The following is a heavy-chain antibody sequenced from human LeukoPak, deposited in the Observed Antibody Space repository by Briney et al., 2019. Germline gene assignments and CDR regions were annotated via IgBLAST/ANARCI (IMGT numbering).Heavy chain of an antibody. V-gene: IGHV6-1*01. Sequence: SQTLSLTFAISGDSVSSNSATYNWIRQSPSRGLEWLGRTYYRSKWYTHYAISVKSRMTINPDTSKNQFSLQLNSVTPDDTAVYYCGRGFGYHFDYWGQGTLVTVSS. CDR3: GRGFGYHFDY. D-gene: IGHD5-18*01. CDR1: GDSVSSNSAT. J-gene: IGHJ4*02. CDR2: TYYRSKWYT.